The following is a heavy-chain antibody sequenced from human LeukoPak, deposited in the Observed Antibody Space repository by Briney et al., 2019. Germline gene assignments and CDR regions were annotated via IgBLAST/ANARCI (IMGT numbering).Heavy chain of an antibody. CDR2: IYYSGST. D-gene: IGHD2-15*01. V-gene: IGHV4-59*01. Sequence: YPPETLSLTCTVSSGSISSYYWNWIRQPPGKGLEWIGYIYYSGSTNCNPSLKSRVTISVDTSKNQFSLKLSSLTAADTAVYYCARGHCSGGSCPFDYWGQGTLVTVSS. CDR1: SGSISSYY. J-gene: IGHJ4*02. CDR3: ARGHCSGGSCPFDY.